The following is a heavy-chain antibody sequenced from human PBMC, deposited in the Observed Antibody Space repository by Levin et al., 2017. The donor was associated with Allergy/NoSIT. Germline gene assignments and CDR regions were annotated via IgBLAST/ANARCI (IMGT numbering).Heavy chain of an antibody. CDR2: LSSSSSTL. CDR1: GFTFSSYS. V-gene: IGHV3-48*04. CDR3: ASALPQRAFDI. Sequence: GESLKISCAASGFTFSSYSMNWVRQAPGKGLEWVSYLSSSSSTLYYADSVKGRFTISRDNAKNSLYLQMNSLRVEDTAVYYCASALPQRAFDIWGQGTMVTVSS. J-gene: IGHJ3*02.